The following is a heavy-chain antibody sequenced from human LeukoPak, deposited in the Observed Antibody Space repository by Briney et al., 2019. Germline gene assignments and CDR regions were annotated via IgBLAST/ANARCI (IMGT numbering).Heavy chain of an antibody. J-gene: IGHJ6*02. CDR3: AKDRSSSPSYGMDV. V-gene: IGHV3-23*01. D-gene: IGHD6-13*01. CDR2: LSGSGGST. CDR1: GFTFSNYA. Sequence: PGGSLRLSCAASGFTFSNYAMSWVRQAPGKGLEWVSILSGSGGSTYYADSVKGRFTVSRDNSKNTLYLQMNSLRVEDTAVYYCAKDRSSSPSYGMDVWAKGPRSPSP.